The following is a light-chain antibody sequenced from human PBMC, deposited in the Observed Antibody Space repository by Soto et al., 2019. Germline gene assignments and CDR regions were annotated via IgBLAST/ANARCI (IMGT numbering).Light chain of an antibody. J-gene: IGLJ2*01. Sequence: QAVVTQEPSLTVSPGGTVTLTCASSTGPVATSHYPNWFQQKPGQPPRSLIYSTTNTPSWTPARFSGSLLGGKAALTLSGVLPEDEADYYCVLYYGGAHVVFGGGTKLTVL. CDR2: STT. CDR3: VLYYGGAHVV. CDR1: TGPVATSHY. V-gene: IGLV7-43*01.